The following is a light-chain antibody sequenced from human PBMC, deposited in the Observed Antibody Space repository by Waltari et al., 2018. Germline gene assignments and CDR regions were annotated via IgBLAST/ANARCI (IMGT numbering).Light chain of an antibody. V-gene: IGKV1-9*01. CDR3: QQLHTYPPWT. J-gene: IGKJ1*01. CDR1: QGIGIF. CDR2: SAS. Sequence: DVQLTQSPSFVSASVGDRVTITCRASQGIGIFLAWYQQKPGTAPKLLIFSASTLQTGVPSRFSGSGSWTDFTLTISNQQPEDFATYYCQQLHTYPPWTFGPGTRVEMK.